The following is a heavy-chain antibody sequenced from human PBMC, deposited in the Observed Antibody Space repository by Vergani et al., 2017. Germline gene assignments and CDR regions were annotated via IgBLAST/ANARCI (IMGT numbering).Heavy chain of an antibody. CDR3: AGGRDGYNYYLGWFDP. D-gene: IGHD5-24*01. CDR1: GGTFSSYA. J-gene: IGHJ5*02. Sequence: QVQLVKSGAEVKKPGSSVKVSCKASGGTFSSYAISWVRQAPGQGLEWMGGIIPIFGTANYAQKFQGRVTITADESTSTAYMELSSLRSEDTAVYYCAGGRDGYNYYLGWFDPWGQGTLVTVSS. CDR2: IIPIFGTA. V-gene: IGHV1-69*12.